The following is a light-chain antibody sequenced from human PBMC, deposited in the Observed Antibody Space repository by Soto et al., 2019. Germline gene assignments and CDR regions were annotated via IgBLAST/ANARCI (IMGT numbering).Light chain of an antibody. CDR3: QQYGSSLTWT. CDR1: QSVSSSY. CDR2: GAS. J-gene: IGKJ1*01. V-gene: IGKV3-20*01. Sequence: EIVLTQSPGTLSLSPGERATLSCRASQSVSSSYLAWYQQKPGQAPRLLIYGASSRATGIPDRFSGSGSGTDFTLTISRLEPEEFAVYYCQQYGSSLTWTFGQGTEVEIK.